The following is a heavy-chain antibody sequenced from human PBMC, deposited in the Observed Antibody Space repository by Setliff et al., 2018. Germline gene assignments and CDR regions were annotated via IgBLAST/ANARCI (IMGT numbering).Heavy chain of an antibody. CDR2: FYTSGNT. CDR1: GDSISSGYYY. V-gene: IGHV4-61*09. D-gene: IGHD6-6*01. J-gene: IGHJ4*02. Sequence: SETLSLTCTVSGDSISSGYYYWTWIRQSAGKGLEWIGHFYTSGNTNYNPSLKSRVTISVDTSKNQFSLNLSSVTAADTAIYYCARTPYSISSGGFDYWGQGTLVTVS. CDR3: ARTPYSISSGGFDY.